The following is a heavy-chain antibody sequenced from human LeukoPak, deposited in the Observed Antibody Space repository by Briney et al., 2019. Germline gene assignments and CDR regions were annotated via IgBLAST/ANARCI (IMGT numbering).Heavy chain of an antibody. CDR3: ARDQYYYDSSGYYPIYYYYYMDV. V-gene: IGHV3-53*01. CDR1: GFTVSSNY. Sequence: GGSLRLSCAASGFTVSSNYMSWVRQAPGKGLEWVSVIYSGGSTYYADSVKGRFTISRDNSKNTLYLQMNGLRAEDTAVYYCARDQYYYDSSGYYPIYYYYYMDVWGKGTTVTVSS. D-gene: IGHD3-22*01. J-gene: IGHJ6*03. CDR2: IYSGGST.